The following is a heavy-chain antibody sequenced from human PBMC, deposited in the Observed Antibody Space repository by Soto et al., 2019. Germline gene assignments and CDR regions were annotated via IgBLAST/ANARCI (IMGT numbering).Heavy chain of an antibody. CDR1: GGTFSSYT. CDR2: IIPILGIA. CDR3: KVDYGDKYYFDY. V-gene: IGHV1-69*02. D-gene: IGHD4-17*01. J-gene: IGHJ4*02. Sequence: SVKVSCKASGGTFSSYTISWVRQAPGQGLEWMGRIIPILGIANYAQKFQGRVTITADKSTSTAYMELSSLRSEDTAVYYCKVDYGDKYYFDYWGQGTLVTVSS.